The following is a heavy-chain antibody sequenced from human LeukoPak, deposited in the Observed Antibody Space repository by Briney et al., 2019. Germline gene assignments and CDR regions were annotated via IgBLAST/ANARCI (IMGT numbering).Heavy chain of an antibody. CDR1: GYTLTELS. Sequence: ASVKVSCKVSGYTLTELSMHWVRQAPGNGLEWMGGFDPEDGETIYAQKVQGRVTTTEDTSTDTAYMELSSLRSEDTAVYYCATIGVPAARGANYWGQGTLVTVSS. CDR3: ATIGVPAARGANY. D-gene: IGHD2-2*01. CDR2: FDPEDGET. V-gene: IGHV1-24*01. J-gene: IGHJ4*02.